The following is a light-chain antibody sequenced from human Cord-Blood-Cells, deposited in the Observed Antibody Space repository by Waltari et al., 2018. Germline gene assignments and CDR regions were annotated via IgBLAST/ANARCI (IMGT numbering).Light chain of an antibody. CDR3: QQYYSTPVI. CDR2: WAS. J-gene: IGKJ4*01. V-gene: IGKV4-1*01. Sequence: DIVMTQSPDSLAVSLGERATLNCKSSPSVLYSSNNKNYLAWYQQKPGQPPKLLIYWASTRESGVPDRFSGSGSGTDFTLTISSLQAEDVAVYYCQQYYSTPVIFGGGTKVEIK. CDR1: PSVLYSSNNKNY.